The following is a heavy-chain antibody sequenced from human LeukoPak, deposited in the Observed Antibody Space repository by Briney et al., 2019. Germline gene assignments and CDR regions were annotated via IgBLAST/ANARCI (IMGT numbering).Heavy chain of an antibody. D-gene: IGHD4-17*01. V-gene: IGHV3-74*01. CDR3: ARDSYYGFDY. J-gene: IGHJ4*02. Sequence: GGSLRLSCAASGFTFSSYWMHWVRQAPGKGPVWVSRINSDGSSTTYADSVKGRFTISRDNAKNTLYLQMNSLRAEDTAVYYCARDSYYGFDYWGQGTLVTVSS. CDR1: GFTFSSYW. CDR2: INSDGSST.